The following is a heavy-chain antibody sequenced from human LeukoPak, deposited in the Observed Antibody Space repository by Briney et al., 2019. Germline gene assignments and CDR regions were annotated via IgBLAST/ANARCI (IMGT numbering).Heavy chain of an antibody. V-gene: IGHV4-61*02. J-gene: IGHJ5*02. D-gene: IGHD1-14*01. Sequence: NPSQTLSLTCTGSGGSISSGSYYWSWIRQPAGKGLEWIGRTYTSGNTNYDPSLKSRVTISVDTSKNQFSLKLSSVTAADTAVYYCARLVPDGDWFDPWGQGTLVTVSS. CDR1: GGSISSGSYY. CDR3: ARLVPDGDWFDP. CDR2: TYTSGNT.